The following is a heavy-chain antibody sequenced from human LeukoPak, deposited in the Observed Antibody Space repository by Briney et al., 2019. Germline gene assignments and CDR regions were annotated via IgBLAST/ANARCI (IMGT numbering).Heavy chain of an antibody. CDR3: VRPVGTTGRYYYYGIDV. Sequence: PSGTLSLTCTVSLGSLSSRSYYWGWLRHPPGKGLEWIGGIYYGGRTYDNPSLTSRVPISVDTAKNQCSLSLSSVTAADTAVYYCVRPVGTTGRYYYYGIDVWGQGTPVTVSS. CDR1: LGSLSSRSYY. D-gene: IGHD4-17*01. J-gene: IGHJ6*02. CDR2: IYYGGRT. V-gene: IGHV4-39*01.